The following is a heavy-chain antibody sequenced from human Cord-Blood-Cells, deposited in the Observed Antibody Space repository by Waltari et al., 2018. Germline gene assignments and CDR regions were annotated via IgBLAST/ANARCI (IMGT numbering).Heavy chain of an antibody. CDR2: IKSKTDGGTT. D-gene: IGHD6-19*01. J-gene: IGHJ4*02. Sequence: MSWVRQAPGKGLEWVGRIKSKTDGGTTDYAAPVKGRFTISRDDSKNTLYLQMNSLKTEDTAVYYCTAHEAGYWGQGTLVTVSS. CDR3: TAHEAGY. V-gene: IGHV3-15*01.